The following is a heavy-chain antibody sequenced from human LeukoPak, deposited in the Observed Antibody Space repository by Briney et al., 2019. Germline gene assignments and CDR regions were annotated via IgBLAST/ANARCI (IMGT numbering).Heavy chain of an antibody. CDR1: GFIFSDYY. CDR3: VREFWYRFDN. D-gene: IGHD6-13*01. V-gene: IGHV3-11*04. CDR2: ISSDGTAN. J-gene: IGHJ4*02. Sequence: PGGSLRLSCAASGFIFSDYYMSWIRQAPGQGLEFVSYISSDGTANYYADSVKGRFTISGDNAQNSVYLEMTNLRAEDTAVYYCVREFWYRFDNGGQGTVVTVSS.